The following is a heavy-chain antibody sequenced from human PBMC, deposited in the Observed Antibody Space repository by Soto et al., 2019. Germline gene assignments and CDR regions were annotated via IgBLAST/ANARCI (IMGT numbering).Heavy chain of an antibody. Sequence: GESLKISCAASGFICSSYDMSWVRQAPGKGLEWVSTILVGGSTHYEDSVKGRFTISRDRSKNTLYLQMNSLTAGDTAVYHCAKATATGGGAFDICGQGTMVTVSS. CDR2: ILVGGST. V-gene: IGHV3-23*01. D-gene: IGHD2-8*02. CDR3: AKATATGGGAFDI. J-gene: IGHJ3*02. CDR1: GFICSSYD.